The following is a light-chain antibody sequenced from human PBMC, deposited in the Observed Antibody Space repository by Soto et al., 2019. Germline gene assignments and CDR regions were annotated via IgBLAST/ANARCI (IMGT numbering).Light chain of an antibody. Sequence: QSVLTKPPSASGTPGQRVTISCSGSSSNIGSNTVNWYQQVPGTSPKLLIYSDSQRPSGVPDRFSGSKSGASASLAISGLQSEDEADYYCAAWDDSLTGYVVFGGGTKVTVL. J-gene: IGLJ2*01. CDR1: SSNIGSNT. CDR2: SDS. V-gene: IGLV1-44*01. CDR3: AAWDDSLTGYVV.